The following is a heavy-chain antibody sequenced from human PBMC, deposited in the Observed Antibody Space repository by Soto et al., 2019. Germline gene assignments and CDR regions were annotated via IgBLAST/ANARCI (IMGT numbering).Heavy chain of an antibody. CDR3: AKIPIRTNVTHYFDY. D-gene: IGHD4-17*01. CDR2: INGDAGNT. J-gene: IGHJ4*02. V-gene: IGHV3-23*01. CDR1: GFTFSNYA. Sequence: EVQLLESGGGLIQPRGSLRLSCAASGFTFSNYAMSWVRQAPGKGMEWVATINGDAGNTYYADSVKGRFSVSRDNSESTLFLQMSSLRAEDTAVYYCAKIPIRTNVTHYFDYWGQGTLVTVSS.